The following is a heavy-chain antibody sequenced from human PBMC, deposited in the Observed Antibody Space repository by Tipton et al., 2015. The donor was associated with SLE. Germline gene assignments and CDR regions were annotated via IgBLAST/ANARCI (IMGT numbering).Heavy chain of an antibody. CDR3: ARRVYGDPHNAFDI. D-gene: IGHD4-17*01. CDR2: IYYSGTT. V-gene: IGHV4-39*01. Sequence: LRLSCTVSGGSISSSSYYWGWIRQPPGKGLEWIGSIYYSGTTYYNPSLKSRVTISVDTSKNQFSLKLSSVTAADTAMYYCARRVYGDPHNAFDIWGQGTMVTVSS. CDR1: GGSISSSSYY. J-gene: IGHJ3*02.